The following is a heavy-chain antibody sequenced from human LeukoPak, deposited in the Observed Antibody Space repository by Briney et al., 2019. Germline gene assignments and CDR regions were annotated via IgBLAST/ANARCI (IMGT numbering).Heavy chain of an antibody. V-gene: IGHV4-4*07. D-gene: IGHD1-14*01. Sequence: SETLSLTCSVSGASISSDYWSWVRQPAGKGLEWIGRIYSSSGSTNYNPSLKSRVTMSLDTSKSQFSLKLSSVTAADTAVYYCARGLTGNYWGQGTLVTVSS. CDR2: IYSSSGST. CDR1: GASISSDY. CDR3: ARGLTGNY. J-gene: IGHJ4*02.